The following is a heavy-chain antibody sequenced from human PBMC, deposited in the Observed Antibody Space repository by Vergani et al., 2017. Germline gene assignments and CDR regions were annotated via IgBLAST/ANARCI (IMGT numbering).Heavy chain of an antibody. D-gene: IGHD1-1*01. CDR2: IRNKANDYTT. V-gene: IGHV3-72*01. Sequence: EVQLVESGGGLVQPGGSLRLSCAASGFTFIMHAMSGVRQAPGKGLEWVGRIRNKANDYTTQYAASVKGRFTISRDDSKSYLYLQMNSLQTEDTALYYCVRVKGSNWNDHLYDIWGQGTLVSVSS. CDR1: GFTFIMHA. CDR3: VRVKGSNWNDHLYDI. J-gene: IGHJ3*02.